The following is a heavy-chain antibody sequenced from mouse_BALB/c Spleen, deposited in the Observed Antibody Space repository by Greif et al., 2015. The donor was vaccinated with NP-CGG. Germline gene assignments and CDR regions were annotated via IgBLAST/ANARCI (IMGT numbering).Heavy chain of an antibody. CDR3: ARDIEGYYEEAMDY. CDR2: IRNKANGYTT. D-gene: IGHD2-3*01. V-gene: IGHV7-3*02. Sequence: EVQLVESGGGLVQPGGSLRLSCATSGFTFTDYYMSWVRQPPGKALEWLGFIRNKANGYTTEYSASVKGRFTISRDNSQSILYLQMNTLRAEDSATYYCARDIEGYYEEAMDYWGQGTSVTVS. J-gene: IGHJ4*01. CDR1: GFTFTDYY.